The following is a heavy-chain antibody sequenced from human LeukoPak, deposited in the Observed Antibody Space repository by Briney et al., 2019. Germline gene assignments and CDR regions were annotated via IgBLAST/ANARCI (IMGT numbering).Heavy chain of an antibody. Sequence: GGSLRLSCAASGFTFSSYTMNWVRQAPGKGLEWVSSISSSSSYIYYADSVKGRFTISRDNAKNSLYLQMNSLRAEDTAVYYCARERLTCIDYWGQGTLVTVSS. D-gene: IGHD1-1*01. CDR1: GFTFSSYT. CDR2: ISSSSSYI. V-gene: IGHV3-21*01. J-gene: IGHJ4*02. CDR3: ARERLTCIDY.